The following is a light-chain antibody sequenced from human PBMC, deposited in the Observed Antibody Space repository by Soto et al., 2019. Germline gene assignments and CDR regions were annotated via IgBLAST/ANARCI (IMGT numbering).Light chain of an antibody. CDR3: QQFGRPPFA. J-gene: IGKJ3*01. Sequence: EIVLTQSPGTLSLSPGERDTLYCRAIQSVGGNSLAWYQHKPGQTPRLLIFGASERAAGIPDRFSGSGSGADLTLTIIRLEPEDFAVYYCQQFGRPPFAFGPGTKVDIK. CDR2: GAS. CDR1: QSVGGNS. V-gene: IGKV3-20*01.